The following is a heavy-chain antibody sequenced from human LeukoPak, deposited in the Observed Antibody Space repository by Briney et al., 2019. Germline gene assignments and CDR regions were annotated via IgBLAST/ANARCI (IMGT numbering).Heavy chain of an antibody. CDR2: INANSGGA. CDR3: ARAAFVWWLRDRWFDP. J-gene: IGHJ5*02. D-gene: IGHD5-12*01. V-gene: IGHV1-2*02. CDR1: GYTFTDYS. Sequence: ASLKFSCKASGYTFTDYSMHWVRQAPGQGLEWLGWINANSGGANYAQKFQGRVTMTRDTSISTVYMELSGLTSDDTAVYYCARAAFVWWLRDRWFDPWGQGTLVTVSS.